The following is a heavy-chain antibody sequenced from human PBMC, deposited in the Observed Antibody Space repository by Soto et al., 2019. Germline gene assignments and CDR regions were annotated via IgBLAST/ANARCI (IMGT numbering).Heavy chain of an antibody. J-gene: IGHJ6*02. V-gene: IGHV4-31*03. CDR3: ARDEETAGLGMDG. CDR1: GGSISSGGYY. CDR2: IYYSGST. Sequence: QVQLQESGPGLVKPSQTLSLTCTVSGGSISSGGYYWSWIRQYPGKGLEWIGYIYYSGSTYYNPSLKSRVTISVDTSKKQFSLKLRSVTAADTDVYYFARDEETAGLGMDGWGQGTTVTVSS.